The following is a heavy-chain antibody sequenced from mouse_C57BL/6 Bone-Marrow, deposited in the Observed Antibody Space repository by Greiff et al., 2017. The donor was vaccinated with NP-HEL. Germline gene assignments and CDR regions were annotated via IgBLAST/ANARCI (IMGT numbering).Heavy chain of an antibody. CDR1: GYTFTSYT. V-gene: IGHV1-4*01. J-gene: IGHJ4*01. CDR2: INPSSGYT. Sequence: QVQLKQSGADLARPGASVKMSCKASGYTFTSYTMHWVKQRPGQGLEWIGYINPSSGYTKYNQKFKDKATLTADKSSSTAYMQLSSLTSEDSAVYYCASRKPKLGRGAMDYWGQGTSVTVSS. D-gene: IGHD4-1*01. CDR3: ASRKPKLGRGAMDY.